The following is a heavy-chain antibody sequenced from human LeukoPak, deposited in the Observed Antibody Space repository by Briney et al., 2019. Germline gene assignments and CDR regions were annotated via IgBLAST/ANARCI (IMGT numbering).Heavy chain of an antibody. CDR2: IYASGST. D-gene: IGHD3-22*01. J-gene: IGHJ4*02. CDR1: GGSISFYY. Sequence: SETLSLTCTVSGGSISFYYWNWIRQPAGKGLEWIGRIYASGSTNYNPSLKSRVTMSVDTSKNQFFLKLNFVTAADTAAYYCARDVGYYDSSAFDSWGQGTLVTVSS. CDR3: ARDVGYYDSSAFDS. V-gene: IGHV4-4*07.